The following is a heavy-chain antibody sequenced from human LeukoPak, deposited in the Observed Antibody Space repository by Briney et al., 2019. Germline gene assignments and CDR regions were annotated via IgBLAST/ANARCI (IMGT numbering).Heavy chain of an antibody. CDR2: IKSKTDGGTT. J-gene: IGHJ4*02. CDR1: GFTFSNAW. D-gene: IGHD3-9*01. CDR3: NTAPLSPLRYFDWLTTPDY. V-gene: IGHV3-15*01. Sequence: PGGSLRLSCAASGFTFSNAWMGWVRQAPGKGLEWVGRIKSKTDGGTTDYAAHVKGRFTISRDDSKNTLYLQMNSLKTEDTAVYYCNTAPLSPLRYFDWLTTPDYWGQGTLVTVSS.